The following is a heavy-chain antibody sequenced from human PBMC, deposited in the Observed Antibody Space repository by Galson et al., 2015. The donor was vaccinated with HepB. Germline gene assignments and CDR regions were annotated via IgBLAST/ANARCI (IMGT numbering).Heavy chain of an antibody. CDR1: GASVGSVDSY. D-gene: IGHD7-27*01. V-gene: IGHV4-30-4*01. CDR2: INYSGST. CDR3: ARDTLNWGLDY. J-gene: IGHJ4*02. Sequence: TLSLTCTVSGASVGSVDSYWTWIRQSPGKGLEWIGYINYSGSTYYNPSLKSRVDTSVDTSKNQFSLNLRSVTAADTAVYYCARDTLNWGLDYWGLGTLVTVSS.